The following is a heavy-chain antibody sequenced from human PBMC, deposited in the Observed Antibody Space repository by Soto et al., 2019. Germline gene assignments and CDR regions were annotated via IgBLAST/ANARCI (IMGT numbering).Heavy chain of an antibody. CDR1: GFTFINYA. CDR3: SKDRGEVPGTGDGYDY. CDR2: ISSSGTNT. V-gene: IGHV3-23*01. J-gene: IGHJ4*02. Sequence: GGSLRLSCAASGFTFINYAMSWVRQAPGKGLEWVSLISSSGTNTHYADSVKGRFTISRDKSKNTLYLQMNSLRAEDTAVYYCSKDRGEVPGTGDGYDYWGQGTLGTVSS. D-gene: IGHD6-19*01.